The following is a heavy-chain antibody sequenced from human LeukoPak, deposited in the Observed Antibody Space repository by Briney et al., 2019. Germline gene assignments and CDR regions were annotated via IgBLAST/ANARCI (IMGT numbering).Heavy chain of an antibody. V-gene: IGHV4-31*03. CDR3: ATPYCGTISCLDVFDV. J-gene: IGHJ3*01. D-gene: IGHD2-21*01. CDR1: GVSISSDKYY. Sequence: SETLSLTCTVSGVSISSDKYYWSWIPQRPGKGLEWIGYMYYSGSTSYNPSLKSRASISIDGPKNQFSLRLTSVTAADTAVYYCATPYCGTISCLDVFDVWGQGTTVSVSS. CDR2: MYYSGST.